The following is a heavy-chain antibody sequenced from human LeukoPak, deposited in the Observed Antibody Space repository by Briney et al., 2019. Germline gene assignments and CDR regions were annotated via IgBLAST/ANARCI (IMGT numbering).Heavy chain of an antibody. V-gene: IGHV3-48*03. CDR3: ARDETVTTLGKEA. D-gene: IGHD4-17*01. CDR2: ISSSGSTI. J-gene: IGHJ5*02. Sequence: GGSLRLSCAASGFTFSSYEMNWVRQAPGKGLEWVSYISSSGSTIYYADSVKGRFTISRDNAKNSLYLQMNNLRAEDTAVYYCARDETVTTLGKEAWGQGTLVTVSS. CDR1: GFTFSSYE.